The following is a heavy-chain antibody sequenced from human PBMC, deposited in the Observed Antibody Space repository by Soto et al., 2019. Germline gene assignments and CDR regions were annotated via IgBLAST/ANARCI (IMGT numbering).Heavy chain of an antibody. D-gene: IGHD3-3*01. Sequence: ASVKVSCKASGYTLTSYDINWVRQATGQGLEWMGWMNPNSGNTGYAQKFQGRVTMTRNTSISTAYMELSSLRSEDTAVYYCARRRGTYYDFWSGSIGRYGMDVWGQGTTVTVSS. V-gene: IGHV1-8*01. CDR3: ARRRGTYYDFWSGSIGRYGMDV. J-gene: IGHJ6*02. CDR2: MNPNSGNT. CDR1: GYTLTSYD.